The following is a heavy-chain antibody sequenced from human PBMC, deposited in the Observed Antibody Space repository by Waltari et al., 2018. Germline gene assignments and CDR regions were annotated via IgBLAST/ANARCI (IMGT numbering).Heavy chain of an antibody. CDR1: GGTISSYN. D-gene: IGHD3-10*01. J-gene: IGHJ5*02. V-gene: IGHV4-59*08. Sequence: QVQLQESGPGLVKPSETLSLTCTASGGTISSYNWSWIRQTPGNGLDWIGYISYSGSTNYNPSLKSLVPISVDTSKNQFSLKLSSVTAAYTAVYYCARHGDYYAFGDWFDPWGQGTLVTVSS. CDR2: ISYSGST. CDR3: ARHGDYYAFGDWFDP.